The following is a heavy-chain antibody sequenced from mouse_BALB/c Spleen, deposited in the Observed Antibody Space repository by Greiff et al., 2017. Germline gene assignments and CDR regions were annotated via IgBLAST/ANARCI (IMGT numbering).Heavy chain of an antibody. J-gene: IGHJ3*01. CDR2: IYPGNVNT. CDR3: ARELVQAWFAY. D-gene: IGHD4-1*01. CDR1: GYTFTSYY. V-gene: IGHV1S56*01. Sequence: VQLQQSGPELVKPGASVRISCKASGYTFTSYYIHWVKQRPGQGLEWIGWIYPGNVNTKYNEKFKGKATLTADKSSSTAYMQLSSLTSEDSAVYFCARELVQAWFAYWGQGTLVTVSA.